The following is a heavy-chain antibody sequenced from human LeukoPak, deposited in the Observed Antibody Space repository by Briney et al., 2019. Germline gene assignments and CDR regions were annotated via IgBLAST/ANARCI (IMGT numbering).Heavy chain of an antibody. CDR2: INHSGST. J-gene: IGHJ4*02. CDR1: GGSFSGYY. V-gene: IGHV4-34*01. D-gene: IGHD3-10*01. CDR3: ARVGVRGYGSGSYFGY. Sequence: SETLSLTCAVYGGSFSGYYWSWIRQPPGKGLEWIGEINHSGSTNYNPSLKSRVTISVDTSKNQFSLKLSSVTAADTAVYYCARVGVRGYGSGSYFGYWGQGTLVTVSS.